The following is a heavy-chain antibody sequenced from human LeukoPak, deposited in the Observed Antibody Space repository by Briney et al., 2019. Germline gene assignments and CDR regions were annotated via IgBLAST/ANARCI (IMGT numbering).Heavy chain of an antibody. Sequence: PSETLSLTCTVSGGSISSSSYYWGWIRQPPGKGLEWIGSIYYSGSTYYNPPLKSRVTISVDTSKNQFSLKLSSVTAADTAVYYCARERGYDFWSGYYAHNWFDPWGQGTLVTVSS. CDR1: GGSISSSSYY. CDR2: IYYSGST. D-gene: IGHD3-3*01. J-gene: IGHJ5*02. CDR3: ARERGYDFWSGYYAHNWFDP. V-gene: IGHV4-39*07.